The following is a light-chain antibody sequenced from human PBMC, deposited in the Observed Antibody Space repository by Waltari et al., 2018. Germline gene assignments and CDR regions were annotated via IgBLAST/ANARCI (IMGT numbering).Light chain of an antibody. CDR3: QQYYSTLPIT. Sequence: DIVMTQSPDSLALSLGERATINCKSSQSVLYSSNNKNYLAWYQHKPGQPPKLRIYWASTRESGVPDRFSGSGSGTDFTLTISSLQAEDVAVYYCQQYYSTLPITFGQGTRLEIK. J-gene: IGKJ5*01. V-gene: IGKV4-1*01. CDR1: QSVLYSSNNKNY. CDR2: WAS.